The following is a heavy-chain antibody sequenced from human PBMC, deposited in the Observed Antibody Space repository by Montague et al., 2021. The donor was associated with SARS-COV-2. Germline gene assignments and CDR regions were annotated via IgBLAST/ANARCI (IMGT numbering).Heavy chain of an antibody. J-gene: IGHJ6*02. V-gene: IGHV4-4*07. D-gene: IGHD6-19*01. Sequence: SETLSLTCTVSGGSISNYYWTWIRQPAGKGLEWIWRLYTSGSTTYNPSLTLRVTMLVDTSKNQFSLNVTSVTAADTAIYYCARESGDSSGWRYYYGMDVWGQGTTVTVS. CDR2: LYTSGST. CDR3: ARESGDSSGWRYYYGMDV. CDR1: GGSISNYY.